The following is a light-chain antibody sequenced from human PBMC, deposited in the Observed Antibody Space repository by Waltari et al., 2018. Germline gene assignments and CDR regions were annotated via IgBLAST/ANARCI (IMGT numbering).Light chain of an antibody. CDR3: QQYYITPPT. Sequence: DIVMTQSPDSLTVSLGERDTVNCKSSQSVLSSSNNKNFLAWYQQKPGQPPKLLIYWASTRGSGVPDRFSGSGSGTDFTLTISSLQAEDVAVYYCQQYYITPPTFGQGTKVEIK. J-gene: IGKJ1*01. CDR2: WAS. V-gene: IGKV4-1*01. CDR1: QSVLSSSNNKNF.